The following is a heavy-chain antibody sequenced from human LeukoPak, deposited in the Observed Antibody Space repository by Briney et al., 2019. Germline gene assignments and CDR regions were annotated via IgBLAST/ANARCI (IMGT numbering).Heavy chain of an antibody. CDR1: GFTFSSYA. CDR2: ISYDGSNK. CDR3: ACDPMYFDY. V-gene: IGHV3-30-3*01. Sequence: GGSLRLSCAASGFTFSSYAMHWVRQAPGKGLEWVAVISYDGSNKYYADSVKGRFTISRDNSKNTLYLQMNSLRAEDTAVYYCACDPMYFDYWGQGTLVTVSS. J-gene: IGHJ4*02. D-gene: IGHD2-2*01.